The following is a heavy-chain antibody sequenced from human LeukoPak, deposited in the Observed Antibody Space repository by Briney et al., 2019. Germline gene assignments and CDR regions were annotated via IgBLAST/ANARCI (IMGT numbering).Heavy chain of an antibody. Sequence: ASVKVSCKASGYTFTGYYMHWVRQAPGQGLEWMGWITTHSSKTNYAQKLEGRVTMTTDTSTSAAYMELRSLRSDDTAVYYCARDGANYYGSGSYYNNWFDPWGQGTLVTVSS. CDR2: ITTHSSKT. D-gene: IGHD3-10*01. J-gene: IGHJ5*02. CDR1: GYTFTGYY. CDR3: ARDGANYYGSGSYYNNWFDP. V-gene: IGHV1-18*04.